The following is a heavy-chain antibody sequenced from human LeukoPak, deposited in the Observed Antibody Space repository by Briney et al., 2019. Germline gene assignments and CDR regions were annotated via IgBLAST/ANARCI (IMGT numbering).Heavy chain of an antibody. V-gene: IGHV3-7*01. CDR1: GFTFSSYW. J-gene: IGHJ3*02. CDR2: IKQDGSEK. Sequence: PGGSLRLSCAASGFTFSSYWMSWVRQAPGKGLEWVANIKQDGSEKYYVDSVKGRFTISRDNSKNTLYLQMNSLRAEDTAVYYCARDYYDSSGYYKVSAFDIWGQGTMVTVSS. CDR3: ARDYYDSSGYYKVSAFDI. D-gene: IGHD3-22*01.